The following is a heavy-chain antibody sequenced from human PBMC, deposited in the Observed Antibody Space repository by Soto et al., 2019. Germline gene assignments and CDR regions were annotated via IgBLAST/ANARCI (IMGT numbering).Heavy chain of an antibody. CDR1: GYTFTSYD. V-gene: IGHV1-8*01. CDR3: ARAPRSTYYDFWSGYYLGPERLYYYYGMDV. Sequence: EASVKVSCKASGYTFTSYDINWVRQATGQGLEWMGWMNPNSGNTGYAQKFQGRVTMTRNTSISTAYMELSSLRSEDTAVYYCARAPRSTYYDFWSGYYLGPERLYYYYGMDVWGKGTTVTVSS. D-gene: IGHD3-3*01. CDR2: MNPNSGNT. J-gene: IGHJ6*04.